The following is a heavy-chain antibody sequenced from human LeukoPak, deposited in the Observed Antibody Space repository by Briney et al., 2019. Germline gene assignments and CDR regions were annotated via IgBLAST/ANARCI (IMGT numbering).Heavy chain of an antibody. V-gene: IGHV4-4*02. CDR1: GGSISSSNW. J-gene: IGHJ4*02. Sequence: SGTLSLTCAVSGGSISSSNWWSWVRQPPGKGLEWIGEIYHSGSTNYNPSLKSRVTISVDKSKNQFSLKLSSVTAADTAVYYCARGSLDYYDSSGLDYWGQGTLVTVSS. CDR2: IYHSGST. CDR3: ARGSLDYYDSSGLDY. D-gene: IGHD3-22*01.